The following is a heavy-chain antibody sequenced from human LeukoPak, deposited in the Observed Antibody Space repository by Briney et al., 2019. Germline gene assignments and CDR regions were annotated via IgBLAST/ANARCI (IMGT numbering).Heavy chain of an antibody. CDR2: IYSGGST. J-gene: IGHJ4*02. CDR3: ARLGTTVTTFDY. D-gene: IGHD4-17*01. CDR1: GFTFSSYA. V-gene: IGHV3-66*01. Sequence: GGSLRPSCAASGFTFSSYAMSWVRQAPGKGLEWVSVIYSGGSTYYADSVKGRFTISRDNSKNTLYLQMNNLRAEDTAVYYCARLGTTVTTFDYWGQGTLVTVSS.